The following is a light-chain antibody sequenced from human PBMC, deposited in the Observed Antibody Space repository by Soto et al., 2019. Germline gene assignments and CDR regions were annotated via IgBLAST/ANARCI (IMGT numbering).Light chain of an antibody. CDR3: QSYDSSLSVV. J-gene: IGLJ2*01. CDR1: SSNIGAGYD. Sequence: QSVLTQPPSVSGAPGQRVTISCTGSSSNIGAGYDVHWYQQLPRTAPKLLVYGNSNRPSGVPDRFSGSKSGTSAPLAITGLQAEDEADYYCQSYDSSLSVVFGGGTQLTVL. V-gene: IGLV1-40*01. CDR2: GNS.